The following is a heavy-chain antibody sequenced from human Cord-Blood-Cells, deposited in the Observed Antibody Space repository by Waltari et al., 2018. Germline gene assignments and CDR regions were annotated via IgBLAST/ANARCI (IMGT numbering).Heavy chain of an antibody. D-gene: IGHD2-2*02. CDR1: GGSFNGYY. CDR2: INHSGST. Sequence: QVQLQQWGAGLLKPSETLSLTCAVYGGSFNGYYWSWIRQPPGKGLEWIGEINHSGSTNYNPSLKSRVTISVDTSKNQFSLKLSSVTAADTAVYYCARVGYCSSTSCYTGRWYFDLWGRGTLVTVSS. CDR3: ARVGYCSSTSCYTGRWYFDL. V-gene: IGHV4-34*01. J-gene: IGHJ2*01.